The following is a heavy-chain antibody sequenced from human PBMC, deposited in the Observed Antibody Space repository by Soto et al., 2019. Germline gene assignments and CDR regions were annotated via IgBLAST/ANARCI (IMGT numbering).Heavy chain of an antibody. Sequence: EVQLLESGGGLVQPGGSLRLSCAASGFSFSTYAMTWVRQAPGKGLEWVSTITPSGGNTYYADSVKVRFTITRENSENTLFLNMNRLRAEDTAVYYCARRYCPNGVCYSNFYYYMDIWGEGTSVTVSS. D-gene: IGHD2-8*01. CDR3: ARRYCPNGVCYSNFYYYMDI. J-gene: IGHJ6*03. CDR1: GFSFSTYA. CDR2: ITPSGGNT. V-gene: IGHV3-23*01.